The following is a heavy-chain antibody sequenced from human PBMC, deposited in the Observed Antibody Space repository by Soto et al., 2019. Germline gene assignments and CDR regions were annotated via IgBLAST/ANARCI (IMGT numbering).Heavy chain of an antibody. V-gene: IGHV3-23*01. CDR3: ARGFYGDYWGRDY. CDR2: ISGSGGST. D-gene: IGHD4-17*01. Sequence: EVQLLESGGGLVQPGGSLRLSCAASGFTFSSYAMSWVRQAPGKGLEWVSAISGSGGSTYYADSVKGRFTISRDNSKNTLYLQMNSLRAEDTAVYYCARGFYGDYWGRDYWGQGTLVTVSS. J-gene: IGHJ4*02. CDR1: GFTFSSYA.